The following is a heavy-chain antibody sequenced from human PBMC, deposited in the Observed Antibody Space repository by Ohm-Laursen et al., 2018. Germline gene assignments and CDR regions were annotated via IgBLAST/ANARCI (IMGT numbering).Heavy chain of an antibody. CDR1: GDSISSYY. V-gene: IGHV4-59*08. J-gene: IGHJ5*02. Sequence: TLSLTCSVSGDSISSYYWSWIRQPPGKGLEWIGHINYSGNTNYNPSLKSRVTISVDTSKNQFSLKLSSVTAADTAVYYCARQEGYCSSTSCYEVWFDPWGQGTLVTVSS. CDR3: ARQEGYCSSTSCYEVWFDP. D-gene: IGHD2-2*01. CDR2: INYSGNT.